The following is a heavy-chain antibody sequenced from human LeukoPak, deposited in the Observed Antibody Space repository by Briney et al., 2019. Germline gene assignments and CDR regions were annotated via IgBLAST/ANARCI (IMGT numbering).Heavy chain of an antibody. Sequence: PGGSLRLSCAASGFTFSSYAMHWVRQAPGKGLEWVAVISYDGSNKYYADSVKGRFTISRDNSKNTLYLQMNSLRAGDTAVYYCAKTYDYVRDYFDYWGQGTLVTVSS. D-gene: IGHD3-16*01. J-gene: IGHJ4*02. CDR2: ISYDGSNK. CDR1: GFTFSSYA. CDR3: AKTYDYVRDYFDY. V-gene: IGHV3-30*04.